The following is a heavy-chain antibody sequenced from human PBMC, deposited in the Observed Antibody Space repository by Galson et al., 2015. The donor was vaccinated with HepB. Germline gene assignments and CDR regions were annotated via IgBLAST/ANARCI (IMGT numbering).Heavy chain of an antibody. D-gene: IGHD3-22*01. CDR1: GFTFDDYA. J-gene: IGHJ4*02. CDR3: AKGFFDSSGYFPFDY. V-gene: IGHV3-9*01. CDR2: ISWNSGSI. Sequence: SLRLSCAASGFTFDDYAMHWVRQAPGKGLEWVSGISWNSGSIGYADSVKGRFTISRDNAKNSLYLQMNSLGAEDTALYYCAKGFFDSSGYFPFDYWGQGTLVTVSS.